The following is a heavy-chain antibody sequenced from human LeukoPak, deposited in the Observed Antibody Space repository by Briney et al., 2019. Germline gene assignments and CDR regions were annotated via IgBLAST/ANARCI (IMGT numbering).Heavy chain of an antibody. J-gene: IGHJ4*02. CDR1: GFTFNSYE. V-gene: IGHV3-48*03. D-gene: IGHD6-25*01. CDR2: INSRASTI. Sequence: GGSLRLSCAASGFTFNSYEMNWVRQAPGKGLEWVAYINSRASTIYYADSVKGRFTISRDNAKNSLYLQMNSLRGEDTAVYYCARDSAFDYWGQGALVTVSS. CDR3: ARDSAFDY.